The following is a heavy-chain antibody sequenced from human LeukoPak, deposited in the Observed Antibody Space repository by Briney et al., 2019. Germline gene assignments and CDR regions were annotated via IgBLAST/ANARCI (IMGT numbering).Heavy chain of an antibody. J-gene: IGHJ3*02. V-gene: IGHV1-3*01. CDR1: GYTFTSYA. CDR3: VWGYDILTGVDAFDI. CDR2: INAGNGNT. Sequence: ASVKVSCKASGYTFTSYAMHWVRQAPGQRLEWMGWINAGNGNTKYSQKFQGRVTITRDTSASTAYMELSSLRSEDTAVYYCVWGYDILTGVDAFDIWGQGTMVTVSS. D-gene: IGHD3-9*01.